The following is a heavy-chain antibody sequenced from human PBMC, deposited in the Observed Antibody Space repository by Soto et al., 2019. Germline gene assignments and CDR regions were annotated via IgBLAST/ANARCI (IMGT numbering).Heavy chain of an antibody. V-gene: IGHV4-59*08. CDR3: ASLDYGGNSGFFPFDY. D-gene: IGHD4-17*01. CDR1: GASISRYY. CDR2: IYYSGST. Sequence: SETLSLTCTVSGASISRYYWSWIRQSPGKGLEWIGYIYYSGSTYYNPSLKSRVTISVDTSKNQFSLKPSSVTAADTAVYYCASLDYGGNSGFFPFDYWGQGTLVTVSS. J-gene: IGHJ4*02.